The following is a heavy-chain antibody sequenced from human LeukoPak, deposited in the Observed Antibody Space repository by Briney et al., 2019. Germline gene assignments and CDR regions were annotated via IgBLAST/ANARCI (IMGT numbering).Heavy chain of an antibody. Sequence: LSGGSLRLSCAASGFTFSSYAMSWVRQAPGKGLEWVSAISGSGGSTYYADSVKGRFTISRDNSKNTLYLQMNSLRAEDSAVYFCARDHPSISVAGTFGDAFDYWGQGTLVTVSS. CDR1: GFTFSSYA. CDR3: ARDHPSISVAGTFGDAFDY. D-gene: IGHD6-19*01. J-gene: IGHJ4*02. V-gene: IGHV3-23*01. CDR2: ISGSGGST.